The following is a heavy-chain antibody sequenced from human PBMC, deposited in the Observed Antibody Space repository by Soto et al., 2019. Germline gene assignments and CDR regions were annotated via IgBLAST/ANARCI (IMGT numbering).Heavy chain of an antibody. CDR1: GYTFTSYW. CDR3: AGRDSNGWYDS. CDR2: IYPGDSDT. Sequence: PGESLKISCKGSGYTFTSYWIAWVRQMPGKGLEWMAIIYPGDSDTRYSSSFQGHVTISADKSISTAYLQWSSLKASDTAIYYCAGRDSNGWYDSWGQGTLVTVSS. D-gene: IGHD6-19*01. J-gene: IGHJ5*01. V-gene: IGHV5-51*01.